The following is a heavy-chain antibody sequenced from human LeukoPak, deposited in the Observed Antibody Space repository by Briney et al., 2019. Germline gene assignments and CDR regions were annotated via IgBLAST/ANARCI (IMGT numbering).Heavy chain of an antibody. D-gene: IGHD6-13*01. J-gene: IGHJ3*02. CDR2: IYYSGST. CDR1: GGSISSYY. CDR3: ARPDSSLDAFDI. V-gene: IGHV4-59*08. Sequence: SETLSLTCTVSGGSISSYYWSWIRQPPGKGLEWIGYIYYSGSTNYNPSLKSRVTISVDTSKNQFSLKLSSVTAADTAVYYCARPDSSLDAFDIWGQGTMVTVSS.